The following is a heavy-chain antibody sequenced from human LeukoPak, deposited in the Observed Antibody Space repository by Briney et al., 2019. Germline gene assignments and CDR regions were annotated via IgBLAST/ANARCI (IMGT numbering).Heavy chain of an antibody. CDR1: GYSFTNTF. Sequence: GESLKISCKASGYSFTNTFIGWVRQLPGKGLEWMGIIYPGDSDTRYSPSFQGQVTISADKSINTAYLQWSSLKASDTAMYYCVLAGSGSYYFDYWGQGILVTVSS. D-gene: IGHD3-10*01. J-gene: IGHJ4*02. V-gene: IGHV5-51*01. CDR3: VLAGSGSYYFDY. CDR2: IYPGDSDT.